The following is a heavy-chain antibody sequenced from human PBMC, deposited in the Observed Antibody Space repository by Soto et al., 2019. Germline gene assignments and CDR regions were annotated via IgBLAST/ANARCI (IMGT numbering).Heavy chain of an antibody. CDR2: IKQDGSEK. Sequence: LRLSCAASGFTFSSYWMSWVRQAPGKGLEWVANIKQDGSEKYYVDSVKGRFTISRDNAKNSLYLQMNSLRAEDTAVYYCATAPVTTTYYYYYGMDVWGQGTTVTVSS. D-gene: IGHD4-4*01. CDR3: ATAPVTTTYYYYYGMDV. CDR1: GFTFSSYW. V-gene: IGHV3-7*01. J-gene: IGHJ6*02.